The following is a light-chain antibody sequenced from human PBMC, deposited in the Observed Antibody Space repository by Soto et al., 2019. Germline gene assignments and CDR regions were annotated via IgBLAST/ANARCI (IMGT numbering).Light chain of an antibody. Sequence: IQMTQSPSTLSASVGDTVTITCRASQTISVSLDWYRQKPGKAPNLLIYDAYTLQEGVPSRFSGSGSGTEFTLTVTRLQPDDFATYFCQQYDKYSTFGHGTKVDVK. V-gene: IGKV1-5*01. CDR2: DAY. CDR1: QTISVS. J-gene: IGKJ1*01. CDR3: QQYDKYST.